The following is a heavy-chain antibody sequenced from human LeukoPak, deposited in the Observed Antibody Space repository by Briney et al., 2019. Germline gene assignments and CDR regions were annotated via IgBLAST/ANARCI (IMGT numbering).Heavy chain of an antibody. J-gene: IGHJ6*03. CDR3: ARGLEMATIYYYYYYMDV. D-gene: IGHD5-24*01. V-gene: IGHV3-7*04. Sequence: GGSLRLSCAVSGFTFSGNYMSWVRQAPGKGLEWVANIKQDGSEKYYVDSVKGRFTISRDNAKNSLYLQMNSLRAEDTAVYYCARGLEMATIYYYYYYMDVWGKGTTVTVSS. CDR1: GFTFSGNY. CDR2: IKQDGSEK.